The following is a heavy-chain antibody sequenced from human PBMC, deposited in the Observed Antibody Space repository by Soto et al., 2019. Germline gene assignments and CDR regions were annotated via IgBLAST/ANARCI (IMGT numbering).Heavy chain of an antibody. CDR1: GDSISSGGYH. CDR3: ARLAYSSRGGPFFDY. J-gene: IGHJ4*02. D-gene: IGHD6-13*01. Sequence: QVQLQESGPGLVEPSQTLSLTCNVSGDSISSGGYHWSRHRQHPGKGLEWMVYIYYSGDSYYNPSIKSRVAIPVHTSKRQFSLNLSSATAADTAVYYCARLAYSSRGGPFFDYWGQGVLVTVSS. V-gene: IGHV4-31*03. CDR2: IYYSGDS.